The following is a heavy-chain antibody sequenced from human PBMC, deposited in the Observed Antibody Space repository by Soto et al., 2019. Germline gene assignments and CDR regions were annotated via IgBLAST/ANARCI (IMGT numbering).Heavy chain of an antibody. J-gene: IGHJ4*02. Sequence: EVQLVESGGGLVKPGGSLRLSCAASGFTFSNAWMSWVRQAPGKGLEWVGRIKSKTDGGTTDYAAPVKGRFTISRDDSKTTLYLQMNSLKSEDTAVYYCTTVSWFGELFYFDYWGQGTLVTVSS. V-gene: IGHV3-15*01. CDR2: IKSKTDGGTT. CDR3: TTVSWFGELFYFDY. D-gene: IGHD3-10*01. CDR1: GFTFSNAW.